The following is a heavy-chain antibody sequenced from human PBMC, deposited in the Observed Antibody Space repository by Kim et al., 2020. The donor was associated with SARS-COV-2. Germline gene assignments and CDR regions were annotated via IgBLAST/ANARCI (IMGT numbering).Heavy chain of an antibody. J-gene: IGHJ4*02. V-gene: IGHV3-23*01. CDR2: MSASGLGT. CDR3: EASDF. Sequence: MSASGLGTHYADSVRGRFTISRDNSKSTLFLRMSSLRVEDTAVYYCEASDFWGQGALVTVSS.